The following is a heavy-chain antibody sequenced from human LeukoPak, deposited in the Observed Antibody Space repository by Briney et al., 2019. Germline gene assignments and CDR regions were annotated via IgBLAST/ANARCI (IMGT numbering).Heavy chain of an antibody. CDR3: ASPPYSSSWGYFDY. V-gene: IGHV1-69*06. CDR1: GGTFSIYA. J-gene: IGHJ4*02. CDR2: IIPIFGTA. Sequence: SVKVSCTASGGTFSIYAISLVRHAPGQGLEWMGRIIPIFGTANYAQKFQGRVTITADKSTSTAYMELSSLRSEDTAVYYCASPPYSSSWGYFDYWGQGTLVTVSS. D-gene: IGHD6-13*01.